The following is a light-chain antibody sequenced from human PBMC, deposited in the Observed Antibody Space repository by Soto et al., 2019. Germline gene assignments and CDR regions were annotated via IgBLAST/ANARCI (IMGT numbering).Light chain of an antibody. CDR1: QSINNL. Sequence: DVQMTQSPSTLSASVGDRVTITCRASQSINNLLAWYQQKPGKAPKFLIYDVSTLESGVPSRFSGSGSGTDFTLTISCLQSEDFATYYCQQYYSFPWTFGQGTKVDIK. V-gene: IGKV1-5*01. J-gene: IGKJ1*01. CDR2: DVS. CDR3: QQYYSFPWT.